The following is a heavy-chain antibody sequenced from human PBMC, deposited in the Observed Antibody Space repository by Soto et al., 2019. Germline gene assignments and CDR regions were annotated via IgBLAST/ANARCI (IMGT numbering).Heavy chain of an antibody. CDR2: ISGSGGST. CDR3: EKDLIKYYDSSVIDP. Sequence: PGGSLRLSCAASGFTFSSYAMSWVRQAPGKGLEWVSAISGSGGSTYYADSVKGRFTISRDNSKNTLYLQMNSLRAEDTAVYYCEKDLIKYYDSSVIDPWGQGTLVTVSS. V-gene: IGHV3-23*01. D-gene: IGHD3-22*01. CDR1: GFTFSSYA. J-gene: IGHJ5*02.